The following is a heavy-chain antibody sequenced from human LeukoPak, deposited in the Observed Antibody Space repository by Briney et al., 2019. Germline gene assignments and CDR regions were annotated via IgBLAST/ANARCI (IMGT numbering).Heavy chain of an antibody. J-gene: IGHJ4*02. CDR2: ISTSSSYI. Sequence: GGSLRLSCAASGFTFSSYSMNWVRQAPGKGLEWVSFISTSSSYIYYVDSVKGRFTISRDNSKNTLYLQMNSLRAGDTAIYYCVKRIQSALAAGYWGQGALVTVSS. D-gene: IGHD5-18*01. V-gene: IGHV3-21*04. CDR1: GFTFSSYS. CDR3: VKRIQSALAAGY.